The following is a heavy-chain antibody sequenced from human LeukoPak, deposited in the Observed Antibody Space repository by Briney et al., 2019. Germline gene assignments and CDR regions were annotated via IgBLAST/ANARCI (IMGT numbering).Heavy chain of an antibody. CDR3: AREGYCSSTSCFNWFDP. CDR2: IIPIFGTA. Sequence: GASVKVSCKASGGTFCSYAISWVRQAPGQGLEWMGGIIPIFGTANYAQKFQGRVTITADKSTSTAYMELSSLRSEDTAVYYCAREGYCSSTSCFNWFDPWGQGTLVTVSS. V-gene: IGHV1-69*06. J-gene: IGHJ5*02. CDR1: GGTFCSYA. D-gene: IGHD2-2*01.